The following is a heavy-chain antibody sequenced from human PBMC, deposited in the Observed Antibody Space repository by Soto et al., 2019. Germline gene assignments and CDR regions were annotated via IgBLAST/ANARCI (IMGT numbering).Heavy chain of an antibody. CDR1: GGPISSGGYY. D-gene: IGHD6-13*01. J-gene: IGHJ5*02. CDR2: IYYSGST. V-gene: IGHV4-31*03. Sequence: PSETLSLTCTVSGGPISSGGYYWSWIRQHPGKGLEWIGYIYYSGSTYYNPSLRSRVTISVDTSKNQFSLKLSSVTAADTAVYYCARHSSSWYGSWFDPWGQGTLVTVSS. CDR3: ARHSSSWYGSWFDP.